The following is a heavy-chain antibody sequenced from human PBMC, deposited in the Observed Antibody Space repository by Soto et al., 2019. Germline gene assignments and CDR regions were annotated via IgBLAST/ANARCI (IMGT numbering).Heavy chain of an antibody. V-gene: IGHV3-23*01. CDR3: AKETYRRRRDFDY. D-gene: IGHD3-16*01. CDR2: IGGSGDDT. CDR1: GFSFSGDA. Sequence: PGGSLGLSCAASGFSFSGDAMSWVRQAPGKGLEWVSGIGGSGDDTEYTDSVKGRFTISRDNSKNTLYLQMNSLRAEDTALYYCAKETYRRRRDFDYWGQGTLGTVSS. J-gene: IGHJ4*02.